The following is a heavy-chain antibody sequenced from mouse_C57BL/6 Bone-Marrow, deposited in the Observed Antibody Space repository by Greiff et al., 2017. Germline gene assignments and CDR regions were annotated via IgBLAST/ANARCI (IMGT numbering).Heavy chain of an antibody. V-gene: IGHV7-3*01. Sequence: EVQLQQSGGGLVQPGGSLSLSCAASEFTFTDYYMSWVRQPPGKALEWLGFIRNKANGYTTEYSASVKGRFTISRDNSQSILYLQMNALRAEDSATYYCARYKDYGNYEDYWGQGTTLTVSS. CDR2: IRNKANGYTT. J-gene: IGHJ2*01. CDR1: EFTFTDYY. CDR3: ARYKDYGNYEDY. D-gene: IGHD2-1*01.